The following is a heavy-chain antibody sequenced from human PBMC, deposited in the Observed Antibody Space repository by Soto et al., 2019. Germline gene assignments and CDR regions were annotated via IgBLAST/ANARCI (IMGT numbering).Heavy chain of an antibody. Sequence: QVQLVQSGAEVKKPGASVKVSCKASGYTFTSYDINWVRQATGQGLEWMGWMNPNSGNTGYAQKFQGRVTMTRNTSRSTAYMELRSLRSEETAVYYFARERSAAGTGWFDPWGQGTLVTVSS. CDR2: MNPNSGNT. CDR1: GYTFTSYD. V-gene: IGHV1-8*01. CDR3: ARERSAAGTGWFDP. J-gene: IGHJ5*02. D-gene: IGHD6-13*01.